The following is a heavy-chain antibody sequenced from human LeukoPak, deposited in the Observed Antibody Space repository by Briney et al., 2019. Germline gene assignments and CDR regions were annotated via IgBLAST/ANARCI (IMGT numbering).Heavy chain of an antibody. Sequence: SETLSLTCTVSGGSISSSSYYWGWIRQPPGKGLEWIGSIYYSGSTYYNPSLKSRVTISVDTSKNQFSLKLSSVTAADTAVYYCARRALSGTHYDFWSGYYRDAFDIWGQGTMVTVSS. D-gene: IGHD3-3*01. V-gene: IGHV4-39*01. CDR1: GGSISSSSYY. CDR3: ARRALSGTHYDFWSGYYRDAFDI. J-gene: IGHJ3*02. CDR2: IYYSGST.